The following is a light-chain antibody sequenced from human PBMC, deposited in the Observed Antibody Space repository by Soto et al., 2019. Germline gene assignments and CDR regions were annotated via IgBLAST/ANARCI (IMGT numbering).Light chain of an antibody. J-gene: IGKJ2*01. CDR3: QQYHSTPT. Sequence: DIGMTQSPDSLAVSLGARATINCKSSQSVLYSSNNKNYLAWYQQKPGQPPKLLLYWTSTRESGVPDRFSGSGSGTDFTLTISSLQAEDVAVYYCQQYHSTPTFGQGPKLEIK. CDR1: QSVLYSSNNKNY. V-gene: IGKV4-1*01. CDR2: WTS.